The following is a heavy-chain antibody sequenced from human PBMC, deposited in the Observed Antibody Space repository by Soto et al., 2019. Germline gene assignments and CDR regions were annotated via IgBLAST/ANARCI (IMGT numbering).Heavy chain of an antibody. CDR2: ISAYNGNT. CDR1: GYTFTSYG. V-gene: IGHV1-18*01. Sequence: AAVKVSCKPAGYTFTSYGITRVLQAPGQGLERMGWISAYNGNTNYAQKLQGRVTMTTDTSTSTAYMELRSLRSDDTAVYYGARDYYDSSGPGYWGQGPLVTVSS. J-gene: IGHJ4*02. D-gene: IGHD3-22*01. CDR3: ARDYYDSSGPGY.